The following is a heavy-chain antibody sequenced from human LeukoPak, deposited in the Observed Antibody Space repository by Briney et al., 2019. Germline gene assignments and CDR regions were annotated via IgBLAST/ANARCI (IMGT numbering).Heavy chain of an antibody. CDR2: SSAYNGNT. CDR3: ARAGYYDFWRGGRYYYYGMDV. J-gene: IGHJ6*02. V-gene: IGHV1-18*01. Sequence: ASVNVSCKASGYTFTSYVISGVRQAPGQGREGMGWSSAYNGNTNFAQKLQGRITKTTDTSTSTAYMELRSLRSDDTAVYYCARAGYYDFWRGGRYYYYGMDVWGQGTTVTVSS. D-gene: IGHD3-3*01. CDR1: GYTFTSYV.